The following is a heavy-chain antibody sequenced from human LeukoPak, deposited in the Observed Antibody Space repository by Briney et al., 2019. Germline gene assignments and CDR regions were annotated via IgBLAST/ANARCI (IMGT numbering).Heavy chain of an antibody. Sequence: ASVKVSCKASGYTFTSYGINWVPQAPGQGLEWMGWISAYNGNTKYAQKFQGTVTMTTDTSTTTAYMELRSLRYDDTAGYYCARGNEETVSTSLNWFDPWGQGTLVTVSS. V-gene: IGHV1-18*01. CDR3: ARGNEETVSTSLNWFDP. CDR1: GYTFTSYG. J-gene: IGHJ5*02. D-gene: IGHD5/OR15-5a*01. CDR2: ISAYNGNT.